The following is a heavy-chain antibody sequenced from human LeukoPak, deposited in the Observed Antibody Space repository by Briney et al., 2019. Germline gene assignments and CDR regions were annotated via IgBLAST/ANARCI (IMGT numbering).Heavy chain of an antibody. CDR3: ARDRRQWLVFSAWFDP. J-gene: IGHJ5*02. V-gene: IGHV1-69*06. CDR1: GGTFSSYA. D-gene: IGHD6-19*01. CDR2: IIPIFGTA. Sequence: SVKVSCKASGGTFSSYAISWVRQAPGQGLEWMGGIIPIFGTADYAQKFQGRVTITADKSTSTAYMELSSLRSEDTAVYYCARDRRQWLVFSAWFDPWGKGTLVTVSS.